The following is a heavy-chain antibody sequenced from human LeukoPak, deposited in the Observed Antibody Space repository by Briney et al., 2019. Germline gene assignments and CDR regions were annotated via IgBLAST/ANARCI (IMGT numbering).Heavy chain of an antibody. D-gene: IGHD4-17*01. CDR2: IINSGATT. J-gene: IGHJ4*02. V-gene: IGHV3-23*01. CDR1: GFTFSSYA. Sequence: GGSLRLSCAASGFTFSSYAMTWVRQAPGKGLEWVSTIINSGATTYYADSVKGRFTISRDNSKNTLGLQMNSLRAEDTAAYYCAKDIHGDYGGLDYWGQGTLVTVSS. CDR3: AKDIHGDYGGLDY.